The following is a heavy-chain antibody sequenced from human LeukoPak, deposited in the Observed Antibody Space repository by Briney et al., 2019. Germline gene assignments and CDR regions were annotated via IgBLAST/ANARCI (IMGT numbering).Heavy chain of an antibody. D-gene: IGHD4/OR15-4a*01. CDR2: ISGGGVRT. J-gene: IGHJ4*02. V-gene: IGHV3-23*01. Sequence: GGSLRLSCAASGFTFRNYAMTWVRQAPGKGLEWVSGISGGGVRTYYGDSGKGRFTISRDNSKNTLYLQMNNLRAEDTAVYYCAKDQGIDYGDQLHYWGQGTPVTVSS. CDR1: GFTFRNYA. CDR3: AKDQGIDYGDQLHY.